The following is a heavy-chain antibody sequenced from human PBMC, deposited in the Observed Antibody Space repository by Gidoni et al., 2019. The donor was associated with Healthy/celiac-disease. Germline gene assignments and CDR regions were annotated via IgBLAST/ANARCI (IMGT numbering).Heavy chain of an antibody. D-gene: IGHD3-3*01. CDR1: GFTFSTYD. V-gene: IGHV3-30-3*01. Sequence: VTPVESGGGVVQPGRSLGISCADSGFTFSTYDMHWVRQAPGKGLDWVAVISYEGSNNYYADAVKGRFTISRDNSKNTLYLKMTSLRAEDTAVYYCASVPVFGVVIMGSDMDYWGQGTLVTVSS. CDR2: ISYEGSNN. J-gene: IGHJ4*02. CDR3: ASVPVFGVVIMGSDMDY.